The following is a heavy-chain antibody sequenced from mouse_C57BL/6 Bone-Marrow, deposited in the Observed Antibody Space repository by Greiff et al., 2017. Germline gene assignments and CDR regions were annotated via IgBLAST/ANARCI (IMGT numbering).Heavy chain of an antibody. J-gene: IGHJ1*03. CDR2: IYPSDSET. CDR1: GYTFTSYW. D-gene: IGHD2-1*01. Sequence: QVQLKQPGAELVRPGSSVKLSCKASGYTFTSYWMDWVKQRPGQGLEWIGNIYPSDSETHYNQKFKDKATLTVDKSSSTAYLQLSGLTSEDSAVYYCALLYFWYFDVWGTGTTVTVSS. CDR3: ALLYFWYFDV. V-gene: IGHV1-61*01.